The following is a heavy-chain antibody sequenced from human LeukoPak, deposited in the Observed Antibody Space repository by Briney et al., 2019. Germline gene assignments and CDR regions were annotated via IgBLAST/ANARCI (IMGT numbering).Heavy chain of an antibody. D-gene: IGHD3-22*01. CDR2: ISPSSGST. CDR1: GYDFTSYY. V-gene: IGHV1-46*01. CDR3: ARGSSTAVVILDPYYFDS. J-gene: IGHJ4*02. Sequence: ASVKVSCKASGYDFTSYYMHWLRQAHGQGLEWMAIISPSSGSTSFAQKFQVRLSMTRDTSTSTVYMELRSLRSEDTAVYYCARGSSTAVVILDPYYFDSWGQGTLVTVSS.